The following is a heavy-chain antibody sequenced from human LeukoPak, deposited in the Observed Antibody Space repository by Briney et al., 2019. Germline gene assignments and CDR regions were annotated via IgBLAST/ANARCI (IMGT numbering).Heavy chain of an antibody. CDR3: AKDQGYSYYYLDY. CDR1: GFTFDTHA. D-gene: IGHD5-18*01. V-gene: IGHV3-23*01. J-gene: IGHJ4*02. CDR2: IYGNGANT. Sequence: GGSLRLSCAASGFTFDTHAMSSVRQAPGKGLECVSGIYGNGANTCYSDSVKGRFTISRDNSKNTLYLQMSTLRAEDTAVYYCAKDQGYSYYYLDYWGQGTLVTVSS.